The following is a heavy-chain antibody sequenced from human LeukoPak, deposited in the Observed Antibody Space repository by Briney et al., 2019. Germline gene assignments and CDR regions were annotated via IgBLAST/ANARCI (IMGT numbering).Heavy chain of an antibody. D-gene: IGHD3-16*01. CDR2: INPGDSDA. J-gene: IGHJ4*02. CDR1: AYGFTAYW. CDR3: ARGEIYFDY. V-gene: IGHV5-51*06. Sequence: GESLKISCKSSAYGFTAYWIGWVRQMPGKGLEWMGFINPGDSDARYSPSFQGQVTISVDKSISTAYLQWSSLKASDTAMYYCARGEIYFDYWGQGTLVTVSS.